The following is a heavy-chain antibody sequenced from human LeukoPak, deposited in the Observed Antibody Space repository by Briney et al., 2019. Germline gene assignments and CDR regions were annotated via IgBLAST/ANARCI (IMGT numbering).Heavy chain of an antibody. CDR1: GFTFSSYG. V-gene: IGHV3-33*08. Sequence: PGGPLRLSCAASGFTFSSYGMHWVRQAPGKGLEWVAVIWYDGSNKYYADSVKGRFTISRDNSKNTLYLQMNSLRAEDTAVYYCARDVAAAATKYSSGWYAGPRNYYYGMDVWGQGTTVTVSS. J-gene: IGHJ6*02. CDR2: IWYDGSNK. CDR3: ARDVAAAATKYSSGWYAGPRNYYYGMDV. D-gene: IGHD6-19*01.